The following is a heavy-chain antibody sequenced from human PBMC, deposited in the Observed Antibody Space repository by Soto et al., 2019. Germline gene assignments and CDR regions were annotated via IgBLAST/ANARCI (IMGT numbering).Heavy chain of an antibody. V-gene: IGHV4-39*01. CDR2: IYYSGST. CDR1: GDSISSSLYS. J-gene: IGHJ5*02. D-gene: IGHD4-17*01. CDR3: ARNDYGDYSWFDP. Sequence: SETLSLTCTVSGDSISSSLYSWRWLRQPPGQGVEWIGSIYYSGSTYYNPSLKSRVTISVDTSKNQFSLKLSSVTAADTAVYYCARNDYGDYSWFDPWGQGTLVTVSS.